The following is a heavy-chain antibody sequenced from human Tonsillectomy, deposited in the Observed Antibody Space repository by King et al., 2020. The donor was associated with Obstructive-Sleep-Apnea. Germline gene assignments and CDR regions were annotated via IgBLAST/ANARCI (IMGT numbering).Heavy chain of an antibody. D-gene: IGHD1-26*01. CDR3: ARAGSWETVPDFDY. J-gene: IGHJ4*02. CDR1: VGSISRGGYY. Sequence: VQLQESGPGLVKPSQTLSLTCTVSVGSISRGGYYLSWIRQHPGKGLEWNGYIYYSGSTYYNPSPKSRVTISVDTSKNQFSLKLSSVTAADTAVYYCARAGSWETVPDFDYWGQGTLVTVSS. V-gene: IGHV4-31*03. CDR2: IYYSGST.